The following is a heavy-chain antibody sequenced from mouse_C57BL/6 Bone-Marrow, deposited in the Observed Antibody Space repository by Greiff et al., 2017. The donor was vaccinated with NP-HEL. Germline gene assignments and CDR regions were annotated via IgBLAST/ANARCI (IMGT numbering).Heavy chain of an antibody. V-gene: IGHV1-58*01. J-gene: IGHJ4*01. CDR2: IYIGNGYT. Sequence: DVQLQESGAELVRPGSSVKMSCKTSGYTFTSYGINWVKQRPGQGLEWIGYIYIGNGYTEYNDKFKGKATLTSDTSSSTAYMQLSSLTSEDSAIYFCAEDYAMDYWGQGTSVTVSS. CDR3: AEDYAMDY. CDR1: GYTFTSYG.